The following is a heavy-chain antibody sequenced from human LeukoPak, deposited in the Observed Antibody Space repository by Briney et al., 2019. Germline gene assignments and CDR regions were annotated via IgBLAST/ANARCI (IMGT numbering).Heavy chain of an antibody. CDR2: ISSSGSSI. D-gene: IGHD3-16*01. Sequence: PGGSLRLSCAASEFTFSNYWMSWVRQAPGKGLEWDSYISSSGSSIYYADSVKGRFTISRDNAKNSLYLQMNSLRAEDTAVYYCARAGLFLDATNLAPRWDYIDYWGQGTLVTVSS. J-gene: IGHJ4*02. V-gene: IGHV3-48*04. CDR1: EFTFSNYW. CDR3: ARAGLFLDATNLAPRWDYIDY.